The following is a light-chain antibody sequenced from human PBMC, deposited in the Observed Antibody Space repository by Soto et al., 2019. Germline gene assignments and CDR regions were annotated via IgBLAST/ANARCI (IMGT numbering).Light chain of an antibody. Sequence: EIVMTQSPLSLPVTPGEPASVSCRSSQSLLHSNGDYYMHWYLQKPVQSPQLLISFASNRSSAVPDRFSGSGSGTACTLKINIVEAEDVVIFSCMQTLQTPLTFGGGTTVEI. CDR1: QSLLHSNGDYY. CDR3: MQTLQTPLT. V-gene: IGKV2-28*01. CDR2: FAS. J-gene: IGKJ4*01.